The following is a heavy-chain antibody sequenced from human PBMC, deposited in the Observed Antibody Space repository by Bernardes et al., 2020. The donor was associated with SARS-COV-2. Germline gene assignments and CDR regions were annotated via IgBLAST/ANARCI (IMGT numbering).Heavy chain of an antibody. J-gene: IGHJ6*02. D-gene: IGHD6-13*01. Sequence: ASVKVSCKASGYTFTSYDINWVRQATGQGLEWMGWMNPNSGNTGYAQKFQGRVTMTRNTSISTAYMELSSLRSEDTAVYYCASRTRTSIAAAGPYYYYYGMDVWGQGTTVTVSS. CDR3: ASRTRTSIAAAGPYYYYYGMDV. V-gene: IGHV1-8*01. CDR1: GYTFTSYD. CDR2: MNPNSGNT.